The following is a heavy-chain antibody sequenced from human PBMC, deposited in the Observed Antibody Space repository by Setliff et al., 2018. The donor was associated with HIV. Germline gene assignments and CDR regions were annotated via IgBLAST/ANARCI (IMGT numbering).Heavy chain of an antibody. J-gene: IGHJ5*02. Sequence: SETLSLTCTVSGGSISSCNYYWSWIRQHPGKGLEWIGYIYYSGSTYYNPSLKSRVTMSVDTSKNQFSLKLSSVTAADTAVYYCAREGARHYGSGRYHSWFDPWGQGTQVTVSS. D-gene: IGHD3-10*01. CDR2: IYYSGST. CDR3: AREGARHYGSGRYHSWFDP. CDR1: GGSISSCNYY. V-gene: IGHV4-31*03.